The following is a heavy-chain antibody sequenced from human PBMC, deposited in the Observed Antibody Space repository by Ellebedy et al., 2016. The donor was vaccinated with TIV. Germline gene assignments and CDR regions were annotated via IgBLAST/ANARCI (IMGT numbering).Heavy chain of an antibody. J-gene: IGHJ4*02. CDR2: IVPVFGSA. CDR3: AKRYGSGSYSFDF. CDR1: GYTFIRYA. D-gene: IGHD6-19*01. Sequence: ASVTVSCKASGYTFIRYAISWVRQAPGQGPEWMGGIVPVFGSANYAQKFQDRVTIIADESTITAYMELSSLRSEDTAVYYCAKRYGSGSYSFDFWGQGTLVTVSS. V-gene: IGHV1-69*13.